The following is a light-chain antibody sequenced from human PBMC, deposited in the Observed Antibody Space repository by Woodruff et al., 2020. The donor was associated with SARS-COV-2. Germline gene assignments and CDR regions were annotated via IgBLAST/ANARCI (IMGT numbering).Light chain of an antibody. CDR2: WAS. Sequence: LAWYQHKPAQPPKLLIYWASTRQSGVPDRFSGSGSGTDFTLAISSLQAEDVAVYYCQQYSSSPPTFGPGTKVDIK. CDR3: QQYSSSPPT. V-gene: IGKV4-1*01. J-gene: IGKJ3*01.